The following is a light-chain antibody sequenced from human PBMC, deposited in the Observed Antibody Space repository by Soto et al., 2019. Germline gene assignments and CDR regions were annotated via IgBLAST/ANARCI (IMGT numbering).Light chain of an antibody. V-gene: IGKV1-5*03. CDR3: QHYSAFSVT. CDR2: KAS. J-gene: IGKJ1*01. CDR1: QSIGDL. Sequence: DIQMTQSPSTLSASVEDRVTITCRASQSIGDLLAWYQQKPGEAPKLLIYKASYLGSGVPSRFSGSGSGTEFTLTISSLQPEDLATYYCQHYSAFSVTFGQGTKVDIK.